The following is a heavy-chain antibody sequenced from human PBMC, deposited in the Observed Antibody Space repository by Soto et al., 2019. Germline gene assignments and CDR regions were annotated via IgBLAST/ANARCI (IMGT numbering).Heavy chain of an antibody. V-gene: IGHV1-3*04. Sequence: EASVKVSSKASGYAFTDYNMHWVRQAPGQSLELMGWINIINGNTKYSQRFQGRFTISRDNSKNTLYLQMNSLRAEDTAVYYCARDGVGATAFFGFLDYWGQGTLVTVSS. J-gene: IGHJ4*02. CDR1: GYAFTDYN. CDR3: ARDGVGATAFFGFLDY. D-gene: IGHD1-26*01. CDR2: INIINGNT.